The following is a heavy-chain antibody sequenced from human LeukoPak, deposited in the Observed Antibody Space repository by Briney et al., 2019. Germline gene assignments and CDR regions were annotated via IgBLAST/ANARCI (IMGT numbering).Heavy chain of an antibody. D-gene: IGHD2-15*01. CDR1: GFTFSSYA. Sequence: GGSLRLSCAASGFTFSSYAMHWVRQAPGKGLEWVAVISYDGSNKYYADSVKGRFTISRDNSKNTLYLQMNSLRAEDTAVYYCAREDSLYYYGMDVWGQGTMVTVSS. CDR3: AREDSLYYYGMDV. V-gene: IGHV3-30-3*01. CDR2: ISYDGSNK. J-gene: IGHJ6*02.